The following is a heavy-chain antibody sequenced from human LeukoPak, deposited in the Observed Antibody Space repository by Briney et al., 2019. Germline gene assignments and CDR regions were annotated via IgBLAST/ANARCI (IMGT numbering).Heavy chain of an antibody. CDR1: GFTFSDYG. D-gene: IGHD6-19*01. Sequence: PGRSLRLSCAASGFTFSDYGMPWVRQAPGKGLEWVAVISYDGSNQYYADFVKGRFTISRDKSKNTLYLQMNSLRAEDTAVYYCAKEVAVAGTLSLDYWGQGTQVTISS. CDR2: ISYDGSNQ. V-gene: IGHV3-30*18. CDR3: AKEVAVAGTLSLDY. J-gene: IGHJ4*02.